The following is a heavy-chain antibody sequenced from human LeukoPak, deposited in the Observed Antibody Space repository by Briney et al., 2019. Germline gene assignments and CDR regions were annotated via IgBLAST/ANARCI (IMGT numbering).Heavy chain of an antibody. D-gene: IGHD3-22*01. CDR2: MYYSGST. Sequence: SETLSLTCTVSGGSISSGDYYWSWIRQPPGKGLEWIGYMYYSGSTYYNSSLRSRATISVDTSKNQFSLKLSAVTAADTAVCYCARPYYYDSRIDPWGQGTLVTVSS. CDR1: GGSISSGDYY. J-gene: IGHJ5*02. V-gene: IGHV4-30-4*01. CDR3: ARPYYYDSRIDP.